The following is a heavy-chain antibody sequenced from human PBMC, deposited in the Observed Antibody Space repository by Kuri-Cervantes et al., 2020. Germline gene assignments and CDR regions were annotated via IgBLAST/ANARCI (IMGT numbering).Heavy chain of an antibody. Sequence: GGSLRLSCAASGFTFNSYTIHWVRQAPGKGLEWVAVISYDGNNKYYADSVKGRFTISRDNSKNTLYLQMNSLRAEDTAVYYCARGGGIAAAGKRPPNHYGMDVWGQGTTVTVSS. V-gene: IGHV3-30-3*01. CDR3: ARGGGIAAAGKRPPNHYGMDV. J-gene: IGHJ6*02. CDR1: GFTFNSYT. D-gene: IGHD6-13*01. CDR2: ISYDGNNK.